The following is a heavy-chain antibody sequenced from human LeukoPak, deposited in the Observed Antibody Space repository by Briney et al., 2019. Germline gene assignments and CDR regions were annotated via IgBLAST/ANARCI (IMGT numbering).Heavy chain of an antibody. D-gene: IGHD3-22*01. Sequence: SDTLSLTCTVSGGSIRGSSYYWGWIRQPPGKGLEWIGNIYYTGITYYNPSLKSRVTISVDTSKNHFSLRLRSVTAADTAVYFCARPRDDSTGYYLGYWGQGTLVTVSS. CDR2: IYYTGIT. V-gene: IGHV4-39*02. J-gene: IGHJ4*02. CDR1: GGSIRGSSYY. CDR3: ARPRDDSTGYYLGY.